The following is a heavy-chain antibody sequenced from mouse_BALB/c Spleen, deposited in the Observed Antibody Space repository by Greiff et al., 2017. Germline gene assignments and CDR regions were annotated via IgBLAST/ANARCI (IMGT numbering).Heavy chain of an antibody. CDR1: GFNIKDTY. CDR3: DPYYYGSSYGYFDV. J-gene: IGHJ1*01. D-gene: IGHD1-1*01. V-gene: IGHV14-3*02. Sequence: VQLQQSGAELVKPGASVKLSCTASGFNIKDTYMHWVKQRPEQGLEWIGRIDPANGNTKYDPKFQGKATITADTSSNTAYLQLSSLTSEDTAVYYCDPYYYGSSYGYFDVWGAGTTVTVSS. CDR2: IDPANGNT.